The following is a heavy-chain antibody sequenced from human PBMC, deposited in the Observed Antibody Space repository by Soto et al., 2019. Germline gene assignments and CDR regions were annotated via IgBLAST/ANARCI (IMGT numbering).Heavy chain of an antibody. J-gene: IGHJ3*02. V-gene: IGHV1-3*01. Sequence: ASVKVSCKASGYTFTSYAMHWVRQAPGQRLEWMGWINAGNGNTKYSQKFQGRVTITRDTSASTAYMELSSLRSEDTAVYYCARDRYPPYYDFWSGDAFDIWGQGTMVTVSS. D-gene: IGHD3-3*01. CDR2: INAGNGNT. CDR1: GYTFTSYA. CDR3: ARDRYPPYYDFWSGDAFDI.